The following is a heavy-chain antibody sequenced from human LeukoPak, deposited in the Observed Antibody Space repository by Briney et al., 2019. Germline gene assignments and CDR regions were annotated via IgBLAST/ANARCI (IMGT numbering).Heavy chain of an antibody. Sequence: AGSLKSSSKGAGGTISTYCIVWGLRMPGKGLEWMGIIYPGDSRTTYSPSFQGQVTISADKSIRTAYLQWNSLKASDTAIYYCVRHLSDITSCPNYWGPGTLITVAS. V-gene: IGHV5-51*01. D-gene: IGHD2-2*01. J-gene: IGHJ4*02. CDR1: GGTISTYC. CDR3: VRHLSDITSCPNY. CDR2: IYPGDSRT.